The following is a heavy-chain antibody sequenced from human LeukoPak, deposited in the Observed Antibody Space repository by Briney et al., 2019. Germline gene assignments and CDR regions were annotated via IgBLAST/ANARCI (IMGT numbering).Heavy chain of an antibody. D-gene: IGHD6-13*01. CDR2: IRGSDDST. CDR3: AKDAGPAAGITADY. Sequence: PGGSLRLSCAASGFTFSSYAMTWVRQVPGKGLEWVSTIRGSDDSTYYADSVKGRFTISRDNSKNTLYLQMNSLRAEDTAIYYCAKDAGPAAGITADYWGQGTLVTVSS. CDR1: GFTFSSYA. J-gene: IGHJ4*02. V-gene: IGHV3-23*01.